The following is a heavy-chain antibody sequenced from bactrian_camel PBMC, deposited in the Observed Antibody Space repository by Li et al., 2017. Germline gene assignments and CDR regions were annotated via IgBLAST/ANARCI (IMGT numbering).Heavy chain of an antibody. CDR2: IYLGGGIT. J-gene: IGHJ4*01. CDR1: EYAYSSGC. CDR3: AARSGMCIGSACLSPAAYRD. D-gene: IGHD6*01. Sequence: VQLVESGEGSVQAGGSLRLSCVASEYAYSSGCMGWFRQAPGKEREGVAAIYLGGGITFYADSVKGRFTVTQDNDKNTVYLQMHNLKENDTAMYYCAARSGMCIGSACLSPAAYRDWGQGTQVT. V-gene: IGHV3S40*01.